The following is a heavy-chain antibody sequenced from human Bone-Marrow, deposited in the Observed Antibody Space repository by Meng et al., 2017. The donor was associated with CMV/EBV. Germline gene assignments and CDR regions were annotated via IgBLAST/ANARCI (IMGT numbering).Heavy chain of an antibody. CDR2: INPNSGGT. V-gene: IGHV1-2*02. CDR1: GYTFTGYY. CDR3: ARFFVGASDYYGMDV. Sequence: ASVKVSCKASGYTFTGYYMHWVRQAPGQGLEWMGWINPNSGGTNYAQKFQGRVTMTRDTSISTAYMELSRLRSDDTAVYYCARFFVGASDYYGMDVWGQGTTVTVYS. D-gene: IGHD1-26*01. J-gene: IGHJ6*01.